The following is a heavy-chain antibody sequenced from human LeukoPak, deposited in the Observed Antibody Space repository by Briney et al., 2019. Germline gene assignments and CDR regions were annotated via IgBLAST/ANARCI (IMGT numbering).Heavy chain of an antibody. CDR1: GGSISSGSYY. D-gene: IGHD1-1*01. V-gene: IGHV4-61*02. CDR2: IYTSGST. CDR3: ARQLEANWFDP. Sequence: SETLSLTCTVSGGSISSGSYYWSWIRQPAGKGLEWIGRIYTSGSTNYNPSLKSRVTISVDTSKNQFSLKLSSVTAADTAVYYCARQLEANWFDPWGQGTLVTVSS. J-gene: IGHJ5*02.